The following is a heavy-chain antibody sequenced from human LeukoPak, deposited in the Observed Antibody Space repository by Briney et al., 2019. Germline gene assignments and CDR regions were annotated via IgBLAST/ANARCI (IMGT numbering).Heavy chain of an antibody. V-gene: IGHV4-59*08. J-gene: IGHJ6*03. CDR1: GGSISSYY. CDR2: IYYSGST. CDR3: ARWSGSVTARNYYYYMDV. D-gene: IGHD6-6*01. Sequence: SETLSLTCTVSGGSISSYYWSWIRQPPGKGLEWIGYIYYSGSTNYNPSLRTRVTISVDASRNQFSLNLSSVTAADTAVYYCARWSGSVTARNYYYYMDVWGEGTTVTVSS.